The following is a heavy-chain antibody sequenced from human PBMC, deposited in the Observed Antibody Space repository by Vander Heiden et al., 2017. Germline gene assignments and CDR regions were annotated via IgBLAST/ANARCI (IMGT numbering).Heavy chain of an antibody. V-gene: IGHV3-33*01. Sequence: QVQLVESGGGVVQPGRSLRLSCAASGFTFSSYAMHWVRQAPGKGLEWVAVLWYDEMYEYYADAVKGRFTASRDDSKNTMFLQMNSLRVEDTAVYYCARVRLVAAGGTYYYYGMDVWGQGTTVTVSS. CDR2: LWYDEMYE. J-gene: IGHJ6*02. D-gene: IGHD6-13*01. CDR3: ARVRLVAAGGTYYYYGMDV. CDR1: GFTFSSYA.